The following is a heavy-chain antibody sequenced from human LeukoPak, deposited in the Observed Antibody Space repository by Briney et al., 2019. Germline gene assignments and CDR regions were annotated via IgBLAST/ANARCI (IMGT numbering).Heavy chain of an antibody. CDR2: INPNSGGT. Sequence: GASVKVSCKASGYTFTGYYMHWVRQAPGQGLEWMGWINPNSGGTNYAQKFQGRVTMTRDTPISTAYMELSRLRSDDTAVYYCARGTVTFSYWYFDLWGRGTLVTVSS. D-gene: IGHD4-17*01. CDR3: ARGTVTFSYWYFDL. CDR1: GYTFTGYY. V-gene: IGHV1-2*02. J-gene: IGHJ2*01.